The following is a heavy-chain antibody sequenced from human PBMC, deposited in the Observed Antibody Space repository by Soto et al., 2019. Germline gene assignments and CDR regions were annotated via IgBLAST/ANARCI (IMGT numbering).Heavy chain of an antibody. V-gene: IGHV4-59*08. CDR2: IYYSGST. J-gene: IGHJ5*02. Sequence: SLTCAVSGGSISSYYWSWIRQPPGKGLEWIGYIYYSGSTNYNPSLKSRVTISVDTSKNQFSLKLSSVTAADTAVYYCARLVWSYGTWFDPWGQGTLVTVSS. D-gene: IGHD5-18*01. CDR1: GGSISSYY. CDR3: ARLVWSYGTWFDP.